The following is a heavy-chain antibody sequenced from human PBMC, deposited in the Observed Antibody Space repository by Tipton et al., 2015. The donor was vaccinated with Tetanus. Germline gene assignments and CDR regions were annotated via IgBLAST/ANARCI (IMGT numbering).Heavy chain of an antibody. CDR1: GASIRGSGFF. CDR3: ARDQGGGRVVRMNWFDP. D-gene: IGHD6-6*01. J-gene: IGHJ5*02. Sequence: TLSLTCTVSGASIRGSGFFWNWVRQHPETGLEWIGYIYYSGDTYINLSFKSRVTMSVDTSKNQLSLHVSSVTVADTAVYYCARDQGGGRVVRMNWFDPWGQGTLVTVSS. V-gene: IGHV4-31*03. CDR2: IYYSGDT.